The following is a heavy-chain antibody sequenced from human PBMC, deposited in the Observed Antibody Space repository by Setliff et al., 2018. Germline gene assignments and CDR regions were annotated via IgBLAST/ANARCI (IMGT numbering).Heavy chain of an antibody. V-gene: IGHV5-51*01. CDR3: ARDFRTRVQGYFDF. D-gene: IGHD2-8*02. CDR2: IYPGDSDT. J-gene: IGHJ4*02. CDR1: GYNFASYW. Sequence: GESLKISCEVSGYNFASYWIAWVRQRPGKGPEWMGIIYPGDSDTAYNPSFEGHVTISADKSTNTAYLQWGSLKPSDTAFYYCARDFRTRVQGYFDFWGQGTLVTVSS.